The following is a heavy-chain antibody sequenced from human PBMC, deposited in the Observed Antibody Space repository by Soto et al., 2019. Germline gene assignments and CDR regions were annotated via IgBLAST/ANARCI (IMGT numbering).Heavy chain of an antibody. CDR1: GYAFTGYY. Sequence: ASVKVSFKASGYAFTGYYMHWVRQAPGQGLEWMGWINPNSGGTNYAQKFQGWVTMTRDTSISTAYMELSRLRSDDTAVYYCARGVDGDYPSDYWGQGTLVTVSS. V-gene: IGHV1-2*04. J-gene: IGHJ4*02. CDR3: ARGVDGDYPSDY. CDR2: INPNSGGT. D-gene: IGHD4-17*01.